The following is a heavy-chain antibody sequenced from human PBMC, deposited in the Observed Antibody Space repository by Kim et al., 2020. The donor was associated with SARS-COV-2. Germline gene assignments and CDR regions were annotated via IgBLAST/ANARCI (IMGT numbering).Heavy chain of an antibody. D-gene: IGHD1-26*01. CDR3: ARDLPWEHGVFDY. CDR2: IYYSGST. J-gene: IGHJ4*02. V-gene: IGHV4-59*01. Sequence: SETLSLTCTVSGGSISSYYWSWIRQPPGKGLEWIGYIYYSGSTNYNPSLKSRVTISVDTSKNQFSLKLSSVTAADTAVYYCARDLPWEHGVFDYWGQGTLVTVSS. CDR1: GGSISSYY.